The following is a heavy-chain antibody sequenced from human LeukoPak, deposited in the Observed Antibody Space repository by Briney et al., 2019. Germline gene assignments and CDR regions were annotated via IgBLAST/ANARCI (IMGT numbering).Heavy chain of an antibody. J-gene: IGHJ2*01. CDR3: ARAGSGSYADWYFDL. CDR1: GFTFSSYS. CDR2: ISSSSSYI. Sequence: GGSLRLSCAASGFTFSSYSMNWVRQAPGKGLEWVSSISSSSSYIYYADSVKGRFTISRDNAKNSLYLQMNNLRAEDTAVYYCARAGSGSYADWYFDLWGRGTLVTVSS. V-gene: IGHV3-21*01. D-gene: IGHD1-26*01.